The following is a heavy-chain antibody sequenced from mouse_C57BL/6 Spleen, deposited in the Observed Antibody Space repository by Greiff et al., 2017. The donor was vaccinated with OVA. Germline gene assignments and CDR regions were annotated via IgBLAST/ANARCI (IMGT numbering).Heavy chain of an antibody. V-gene: IGHV1-18*01. CDR1: GYTFTDYN. J-gene: IGHJ1*03. CDR2: INPNNGGT. D-gene: IGHD4-1*01. Sequence: EVQLQQSGPELVKPGASVKIPCKASGYTFTDYNMDWVKQSHGKSLEWIGDINPNNGGTIYNQKFKGKATLTVDKSSSTAYMELRSLTSEDTAVYYCARWDLGYWYFDVWGTGTTVTVSS. CDR3: ARWDLGYWYFDV.